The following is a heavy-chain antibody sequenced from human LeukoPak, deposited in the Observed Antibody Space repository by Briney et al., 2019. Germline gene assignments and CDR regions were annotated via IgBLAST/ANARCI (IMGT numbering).Heavy chain of an antibody. D-gene: IGHD6-19*01. CDR2: MHPNSGNT. CDR3: ARGRGSGHKENWFDP. CDR1: GYTFTTYD. V-gene: IGHV1-8*01. J-gene: IGHJ5*02. Sequence: ASVKVSCKSSGYTFTTYDINWVRQATAQGLEWMGWMHPNSGNTGYTQKFQGRVTMTRNTSISTAYMELRSLRSEDTAVYYCARGRGSGHKENWFDPWGQGTLVTVSS.